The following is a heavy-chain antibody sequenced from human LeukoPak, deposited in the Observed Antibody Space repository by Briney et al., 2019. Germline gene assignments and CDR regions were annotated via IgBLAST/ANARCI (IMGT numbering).Heavy chain of an antibody. D-gene: IGHD2-15*01. V-gene: IGHV3-23*01. CDR3: AKLRGGGGSIYDGIDY. CDR1: GFTFSNYA. CDR2: VSGSGGSP. J-gene: IGHJ4*02. Sequence: GGSLRLSCETSGFTFSNYAMSWVRQAPGKGLEWVSAVSGSGGSPYYADSVKGRFTISRDSSKNRLYLQMNSLRAEDTAVYYCAKLRGGGGSIYDGIDYWGQGTLVTVSS.